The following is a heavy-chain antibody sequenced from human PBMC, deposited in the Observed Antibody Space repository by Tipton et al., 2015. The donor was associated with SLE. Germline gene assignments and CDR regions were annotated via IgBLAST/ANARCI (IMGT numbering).Heavy chain of an antibody. V-gene: IGHV4-39*01. CDR2: VHSRGNT. CDR3: AAYSSGRDGEDY. CDR1: GDSINSGTFF. J-gene: IGHJ4*02. Sequence: TLSLTCTVSGDSINSGTFFWGWIRQSPEKGLAWIGSVHSRGNTYYNPSLTSRVTISVDPSKNQFSLKLNSVTAADTAVYYCAAYSSGRDGEDYWGQGALVTVSS. D-gene: IGHD6-19*01.